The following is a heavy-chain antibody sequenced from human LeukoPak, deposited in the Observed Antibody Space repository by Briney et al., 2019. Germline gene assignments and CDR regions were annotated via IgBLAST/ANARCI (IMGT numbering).Heavy chain of an antibody. Sequence: GGSLRLSCAASGFTFSSYEMNWVRQAPGKGLEWVANIKQDGSEKYYVDSVKGRFTISRDNAKNSLYLQMNSLRAEDTAVYYCARDYDFWSGYPAGYFDYWGQGTLVTVSS. CDR1: GFTFSSYE. V-gene: IGHV3-7*01. CDR2: IKQDGSEK. J-gene: IGHJ4*02. CDR3: ARDYDFWSGYPAGYFDY. D-gene: IGHD3-3*01.